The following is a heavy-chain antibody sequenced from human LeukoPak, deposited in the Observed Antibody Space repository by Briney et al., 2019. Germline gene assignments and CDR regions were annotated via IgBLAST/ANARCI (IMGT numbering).Heavy chain of an antibody. J-gene: IGHJ6*03. CDR1: GFTFSTYS. Sequence: GGSLRLSCAASGFTFSTYSMNWVRQAPGKGLEWVSSISSGSSYIYYADSVKGRFPISRDNAKNSLYLQLKSLRAEDTAVYYCARELYCSGGTCSNDYYYYYYMDVWGKGTTVTVSS. V-gene: IGHV3-21*01. CDR3: ARELYCSGGTCSNDYYYYYYMDV. D-gene: IGHD2-15*01. CDR2: ISSGSSYI.